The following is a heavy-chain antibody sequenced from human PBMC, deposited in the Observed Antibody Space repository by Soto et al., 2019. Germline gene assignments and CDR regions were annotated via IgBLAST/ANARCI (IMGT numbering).Heavy chain of an antibody. CDR1: GYTFATYG. CDR2: INPATGNT. V-gene: IGHV1-3*01. D-gene: IGHD1-20*01. CDR3: ARRYKSAGSLET. J-gene: IGHJ5*02. Sequence: QVQLVQSGAEVKKPGASVKVSCKASGYTFATYGIHWVRQAPGEGLEWMGWINPATGNTEYSEKFQDGVTLTRDTSATTASMDLRGLRFEDTAVYYCARRYKSAGSLETWGQGTPVTVSS.